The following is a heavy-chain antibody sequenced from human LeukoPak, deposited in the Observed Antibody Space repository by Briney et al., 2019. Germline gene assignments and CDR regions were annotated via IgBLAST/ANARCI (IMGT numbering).Heavy chain of an antibody. D-gene: IGHD2-21*02. CDR1: GGTFSSYA. CDR2: IIPILGIA. V-gene: IGHV1-69*04. Sequence: ASVKVSCKASGGTFSSYAISWVRQAPGQGLEWMGRIIPILGIANYAQKFQGRVTITADKSTSTAYMELSSLRSEDTAVYYCARDSMMVTAYDKNYYYYGMDVWGQGTTVTVSS. CDR3: ARDSMMVTAYDKNYYYYGMDV. J-gene: IGHJ6*02.